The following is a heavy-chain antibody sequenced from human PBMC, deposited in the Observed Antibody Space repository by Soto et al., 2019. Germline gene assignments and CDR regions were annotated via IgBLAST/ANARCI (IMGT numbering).Heavy chain of an antibody. V-gene: IGHV1-2*04. CDR2: INPNSGGT. CDR1: GYTFTGYY. CDR3: ARVAAAAPYYGMDV. D-gene: IGHD6-13*01. J-gene: IGHJ6*02. Sequence: ASVKVSCKASGYTFTGYYMHWVRQAPGQGLEWMGWINPNSGGTNYAQKFQGWVTMTRDTSISTAYMELSRLRSDDTAVYYCARVAAAAPYYGMDVWGQGTTVTDSS.